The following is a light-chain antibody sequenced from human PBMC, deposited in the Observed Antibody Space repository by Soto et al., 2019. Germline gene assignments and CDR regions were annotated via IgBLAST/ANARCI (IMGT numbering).Light chain of an antibody. CDR2: ATP. J-gene: IGKJ1*01. CDR3: QQSYSFPWT. V-gene: IGKV1-39*01. CDR1: QSISYR. Sequence: DIQMTQSPSSLSASVGDRVAITCRASQSISYRLTWYQQNPGEAPKVLIYATPNLQSGVPSRFSGSGSGTDFTLTISSLQPEDFGNYYWQQSYSFPWTFGQGTKVEIK.